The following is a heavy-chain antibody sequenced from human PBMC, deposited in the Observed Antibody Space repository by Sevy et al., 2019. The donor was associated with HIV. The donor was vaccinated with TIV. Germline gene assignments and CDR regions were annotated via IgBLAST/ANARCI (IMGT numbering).Heavy chain of an antibody. Sequence: GGSLRLSCAASGFTFSGSAMHWVRQASGKGLEWVGRIRSKANTYATVYAASVRGRFTISRDDSKNTAYLQMNSLKTEDTAVYYCTARSTYPSSGWPFDYWGQGTLVTVSS. CDR2: IRSKANTYAT. CDR3: TARSTYPSSGWPFDY. CDR1: GFTFSGSA. J-gene: IGHJ4*02. D-gene: IGHD6-19*01. V-gene: IGHV3-73*01.